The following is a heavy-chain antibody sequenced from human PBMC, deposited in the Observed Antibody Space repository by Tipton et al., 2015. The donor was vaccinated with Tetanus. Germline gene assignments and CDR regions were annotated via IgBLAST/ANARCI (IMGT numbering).Heavy chain of an antibody. Sequence: QLVQSGAEVKKPGESLQISCKGSGYNFTVYYISWVRQMPGKGLEWMGIVYPGDSTTKYSPSFQGQVTISADRSITTAYLRWSSLKASDTAIYYCARRRTTTALANYFDSWGQGTQVTVSS. J-gene: IGHJ4*02. D-gene: IGHD1-1*01. CDR1: GYNFTVYY. CDR2: VYPGDSTT. CDR3: ARRRTTTALANYFDS. V-gene: IGHV5-51*01.